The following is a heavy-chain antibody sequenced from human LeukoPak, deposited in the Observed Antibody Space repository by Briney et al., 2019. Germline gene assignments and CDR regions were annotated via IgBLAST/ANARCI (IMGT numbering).Heavy chain of an antibody. D-gene: IGHD6-13*01. CDR2: MNPNSGNT. CDR1: GYTFTSYD. J-gene: IGHJ6*03. Sequence: GASVKVSCKASGYTFTSYDINWVRQATGQGLEWMGWMNPNSGNTGYAQKFQGGVTITRNTSISTAYMELSSLRSEDTAVYYCAREGIAAAGLYYYYYVDVWGKGTTVTVSS. CDR3: AREGIAAAGLYYYYYVDV. V-gene: IGHV1-8*03.